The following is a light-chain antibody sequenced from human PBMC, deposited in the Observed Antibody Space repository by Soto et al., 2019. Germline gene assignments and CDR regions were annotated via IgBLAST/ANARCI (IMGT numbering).Light chain of an antibody. Sequence: DIQMTQSPSTLSASVGDRVTITCRASQDINRWLAWYQQKPGKAPKLLIFAASSLQSGVPSRFSGSGSGTDFTLTVSSLQPEDFATYYCQQYNSYSFGQGTKVDIK. CDR2: AAS. CDR3: QQYNSYS. V-gene: IGKV1-5*01. CDR1: QDINRW. J-gene: IGKJ1*01.